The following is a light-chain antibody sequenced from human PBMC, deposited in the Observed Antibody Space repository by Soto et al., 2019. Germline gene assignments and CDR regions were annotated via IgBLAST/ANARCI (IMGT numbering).Light chain of an antibody. J-gene: IGKJ1*01. CDR2: DAS. V-gene: IGKV1-5*01. CDR3: QQYNSHWT. Sequence: DIQMTQSPSTLSASVGDRVTISCRASQSISSWLAWYQQKPGKAPNLLIYDASSLQSGVPSRFSGIGSGTDFTLTISSLQPDDFATYYCQQYNSHWTFGQGSKVDIK. CDR1: QSISSW.